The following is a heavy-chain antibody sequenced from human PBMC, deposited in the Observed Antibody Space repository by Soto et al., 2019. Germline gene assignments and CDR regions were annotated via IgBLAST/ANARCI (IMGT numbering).Heavy chain of an antibody. CDR3: ARDTALPYYYDSSGYYFPLGYFDY. Sequence: LRLSCAASGFTFSTYVMHWVRQAPGKGLVWVSRINSDGSSTSYADSVKGRFTISRDNAKNTLYLQMNSLRAEDTAVYYCARDTALPYYYDSSGYYFPLGYFDYWGQGTLVTVSS. CDR2: INSDGSST. V-gene: IGHV3-74*01. CDR1: GFTFSTYV. D-gene: IGHD3-22*01. J-gene: IGHJ4*02.